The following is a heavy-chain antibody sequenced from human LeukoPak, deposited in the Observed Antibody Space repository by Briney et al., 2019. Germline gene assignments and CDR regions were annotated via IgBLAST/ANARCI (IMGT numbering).Heavy chain of an antibody. V-gene: IGHV4-59*12. J-gene: IGHJ4*02. CDR3: ARSSARSYALDY. CDR2: IYYSGST. D-gene: IGHD2-2*01. CDR1: GGSISSYY. Sequence: SETLSLTCDVSGGSISSYYWSWIRQPPGKGLEWIGYIYYSGSTNYNPSLKSRVTISVDTSKNQFSLKLSSVTAADTAVYYCARSSARSYALDYWGQGTLVTVSS.